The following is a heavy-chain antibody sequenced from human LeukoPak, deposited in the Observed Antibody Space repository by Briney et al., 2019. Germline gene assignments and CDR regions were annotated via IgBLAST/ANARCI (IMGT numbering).Heavy chain of an antibody. D-gene: IGHD1-14*01. J-gene: IGHJ6*02. CDR1: GFTFSSYW. Sequence: GGSLRLSCAASGFTFSSYWMHWVRQAPGKGLVWVSRINSDGSSTIYADSVKGRLTISRDNAKNTLFLQMNSLRAEDTAVYYCAREAPTMLYYVMDVWGQGTTVTVSS. CDR3: AREAPTMLYYVMDV. V-gene: IGHV3-74*01. CDR2: INSDGSST.